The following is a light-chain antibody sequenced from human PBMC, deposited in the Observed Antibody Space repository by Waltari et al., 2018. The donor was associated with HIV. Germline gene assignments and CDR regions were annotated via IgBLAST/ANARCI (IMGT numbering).Light chain of an antibody. J-gene: IGLJ3*02. V-gene: IGLV2-23*01. CDR2: EDN. CDR1: SSDVGRYNV. Sequence: QSALTQPASVSGSPGQSITISCTGTSSDVGRYNVVPWYQQHPGKAPKLMIYEDNKRPSGVSNRFSGSKSGNTASLTISGLQAEDEADYSCCSYAGSSTWVFGGGTKLTVL. CDR3: CSYAGSSTWV.